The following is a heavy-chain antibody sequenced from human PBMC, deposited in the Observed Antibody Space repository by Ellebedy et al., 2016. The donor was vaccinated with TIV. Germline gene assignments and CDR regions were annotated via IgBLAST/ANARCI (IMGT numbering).Heavy chain of an antibody. CDR3: ARSPYSSGWYVWFDP. Sequence: GESLKISCAASGFSLSNSFMSWIRQAPGKGLEWVSTLTADGRSTYFADSVKGRFTISRDNSKNTVYLQMNSLRSEDTAVYYCARSPYSSGWYVWFDPWGQGTLVTVSS. CDR1: GFSLSNSF. D-gene: IGHD6-19*01. CDR2: LTADGRST. J-gene: IGHJ5*02. V-gene: IGHV3-23*01.